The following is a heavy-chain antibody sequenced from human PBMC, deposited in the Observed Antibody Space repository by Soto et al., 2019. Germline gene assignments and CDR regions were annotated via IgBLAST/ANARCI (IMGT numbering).Heavy chain of an antibody. CDR2: FNPSGLST. D-gene: IGHD6-19*01. Sequence: QVHLVQSGAEVKKPGASVNVSCQASGSITNHHMHWVRQAPGQGLEWMGIFNPSGLSTTYAQKFQGRVTIRRDTSTSTVYMERSSLTAADTAVYFCAKVTHRGPIAVAGPLGSWGQGTLVIVSS. J-gene: IGHJ4*02. CDR3: AKVTHRGPIAVAGPLGS. CDR1: GSITNHH. V-gene: IGHV1-46*01.